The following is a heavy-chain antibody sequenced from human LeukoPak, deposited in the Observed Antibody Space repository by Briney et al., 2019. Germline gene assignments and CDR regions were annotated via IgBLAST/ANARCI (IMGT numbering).Heavy chain of an antibody. Sequence: SSETLSLTCTVSGGSISSYYWIWIRQPPGKGLEWIGYIYYSGSTNYNPSLKSRVTISVDTSKNQFSLKLSSVTAADTAVYYCARSNPWTGYYYFDYWGQGTLVTVSS. CDR2: IYYSGST. D-gene: IGHD3/OR15-3a*01. CDR1: GGSISSYY. V-gene: IGHV4-59*01. CDR3: ARSNPWTGYYYFDY. J-gene: IGHJ4*02.